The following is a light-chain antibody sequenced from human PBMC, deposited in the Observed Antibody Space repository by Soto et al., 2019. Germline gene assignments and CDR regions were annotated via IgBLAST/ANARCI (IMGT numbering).Light chain of an antibody. CDR3: QQSYSTSEWT. CDR2: AAS. CDR1: QSISSY. V-gene: IGKV1-39*01. J-gene: IGKJ1*01. Sequence: DIQMTQSPSSLSASVGDRVTITCRASQSISSYLNWYQQKPGKAPKLLIYAASSLQSGVPSRFSGSGSGTDFTLTISSLQPEDFPTYYCQQSYSTSEWTFGQGTKVEIK.